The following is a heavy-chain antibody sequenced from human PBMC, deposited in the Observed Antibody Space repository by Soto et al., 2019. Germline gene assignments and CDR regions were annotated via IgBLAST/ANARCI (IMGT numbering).Heavy chain of an antibody. CDR3: ARDGRFLEWSASYYFDY. J-gene: IGHJ4*02. CDR1: GFTFSDYY. Sequence: QVQLVASGGGLVKPGGSLRLSCAASGFTFSDYYMSWIRQAPGKGLEWVSYISSSSSYTNYADSVKGRFTISRDNAKNSLYLQMNSLRAEDTAVYYCARDGRFLEWSASYYFDYWGQGTLVTVSS. CDR2: ISSSSSYT. D-gene: IGHD3-3*01. V-gene: IGHV3-11*06.